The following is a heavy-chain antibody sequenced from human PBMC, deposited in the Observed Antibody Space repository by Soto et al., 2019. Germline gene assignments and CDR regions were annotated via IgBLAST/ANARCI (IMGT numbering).Heavy chain of an antibody. V-gene: IGHV3-11*06. D-gene: IGHD2-2*01. CDR1: GFTFSDYF. Sequence: GGSLRLSCAASGFTFSDYFMSWIRQAPGKGLEWVSFISGSSDNIKYADSVKGRFTISRDNAKNSLYLQMNSLRAEDTAVYYCVRASPSLVVVPTVAGDNWIDTWGQGTLVTVSS. CDR3: VRASPSLVVVPTVAGDNWIDT. CDR2: ISGSSDNI. J-gene: IGHJ5*02.